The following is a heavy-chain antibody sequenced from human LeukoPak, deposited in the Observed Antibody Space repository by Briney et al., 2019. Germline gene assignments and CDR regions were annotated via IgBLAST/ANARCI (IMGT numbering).Heavy chain of an antibody. Sequence: PGGSLRLSCAASGFTFSNHAMNWVRQAPGKGLEWVTTISFDGTDKYYADSVKGRFTISRDNSKNTLYLQMNSLRAEDTAVYYCARPDNWNDASDAFDIWGQGTMVTVSS. J-gene: IGHJ3*02. CDR2: ISFDGTDK. D-gene: IGHD1-20*01. CDR3: ARPDNWNDASDAFDI. CDR1: GFTFSNHA. V-gene: IGHV3-30-3*01.